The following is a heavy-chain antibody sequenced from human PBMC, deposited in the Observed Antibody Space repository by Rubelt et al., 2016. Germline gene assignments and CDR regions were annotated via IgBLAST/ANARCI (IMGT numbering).Heavy chain of an antibody. CDR2: LNPNSGGT. CDR1: GYTFTGYY. V-gene: IGHV1-2*06. J-gene: IGHJ4*02. CDR3: ARESSSGWYIDY. Sequence: QVQLVQSGAEVKKPGASVKVSCKASGYTFTGYYMHWVRQAPGQGLEWVGRLNPNSGGTNYAQKLQGRGTMPRVASITTADMGLSRLRSDETAVFYCARESSSGWYIDYWGQGTLVTVSS. D-gene: IGHD6-19*01.